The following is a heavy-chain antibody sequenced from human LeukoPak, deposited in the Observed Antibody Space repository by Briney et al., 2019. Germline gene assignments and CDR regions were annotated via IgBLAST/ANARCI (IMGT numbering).Heavy chain of an antibody. CDR2: IYHSGST. Sequence: SETLSLTCAVSGGSISSGGYSWSWIRQPPGKGLEWIGYIYHSGSTYYNPSLKSRVTISVDRSKNQFSLKLSSVTAADTAVYYCARKPKDCSGGTCYWYYFDYWGQGTLVTVSS. V-gene: IGHV4-30-2*01. CDR1: GGSISSGGYS. CDR3: ARKPKDCSGGTCYWYYFDY. J-gene: IGHJ4*02. D-gene: IGHD2-15*01.